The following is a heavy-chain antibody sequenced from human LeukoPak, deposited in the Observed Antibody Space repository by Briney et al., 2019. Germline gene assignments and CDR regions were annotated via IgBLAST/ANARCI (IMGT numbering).Heavy chain of an antibody. Sequence: GGSLRLPCAASGFTFSSYAMSWVRQAPGKGLEWVSGINWNGGSTGYADSVKGRFTISRDNAKNSLYLQMNSLRAEDTALYYCAKDHGLRSYYYYYYMDVWGIGTTVTISS. V-gene: IGHV3-20*04. J-gene: IGHJ6*03. CDR3: AKDHGLRSYYYYYYMDV. CDR2: INWNGGST. D-gene: IGHD4/OR15-4a*01. CDR1: GFTFSSYA.